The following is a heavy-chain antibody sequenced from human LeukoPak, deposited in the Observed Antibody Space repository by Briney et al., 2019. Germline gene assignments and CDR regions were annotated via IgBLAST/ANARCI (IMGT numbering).Heavy chain of an antibody. Sequence: PGGSLRLSCAASGFTFSSYGMHWVRQAPGKGLEWVAFIRYDGSNKYYADSVKGRFTISRDNSKNTLYLQMNSLRAEDTAVYYCAKDTKDYGDADAFDIWGQGTMVTVSS. D-gene: IGHD4-17*01. CDR2: IRYDGSNK. CDR1: GFTFSSYG. J-gene: IGHJ3*02. CDR3: AKDTKDYGDADAFDI. V-gene: IGHV3-30*02.